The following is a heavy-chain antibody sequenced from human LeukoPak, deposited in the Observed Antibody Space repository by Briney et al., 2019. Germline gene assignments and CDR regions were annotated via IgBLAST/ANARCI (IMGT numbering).Heavy chain of an antibody. CDR2: IYYSGST. D-gene: IGHD3-3*01. J-gene: IGHJ3*02. CDR1: GGSISSYY. CDR3: ARVQGGITIFGVVTPDHDAFDI. V-gene: IGHV4-59*01. Sequence: KPSETLSLTCTVSGGSISSYYWSWIRQPPGKGLEWIGYIYYSGSTNYNPSLKSRVTISVDTSKNQFSLKLSSVTAADTAVYYCARVQGGITIFGVVTPDHDAFDIWGQGTMVTVSS.